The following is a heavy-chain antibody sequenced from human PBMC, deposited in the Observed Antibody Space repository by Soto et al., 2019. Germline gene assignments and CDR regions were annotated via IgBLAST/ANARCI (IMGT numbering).Heavy chain of an antibody. V-gene: IGHV4-34*01. J-gene: IGHJ4*02. CDR3: ARDRLYYDFWSGYYQFDY. CDR2: INHSGST. D-gene: IGHD3-3*01. CDR1: GGSFSGYD. Sequence: SETLSLTCAVYGGSFSGYDWSWIRQPPGKGLEWIGEINHSGSTNYNPSLKSRVTISVDTYKNQFSLKLSSVTAADTAVYYCARDRLYYDFWSGYYQFDYWGQGTLVTVSS.